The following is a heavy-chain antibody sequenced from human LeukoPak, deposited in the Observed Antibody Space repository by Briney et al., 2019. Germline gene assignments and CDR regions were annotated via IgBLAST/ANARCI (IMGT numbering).Heavy chain of an antibody. V-gene: IGHV1-2*02. CDR2: IDPNSGGT. CDR3: ARDRAGTRQDY. D-gene: IGHD1-1*01. Sequence: GASVKVSCKASGYTFTTYSMNWVRQAPGQGLEWMGWIDPNSGGTNYAQKFLGRVTMTRDTFISTAYMELSRLRSDDTAVYYCARDRAGTRQDYWGRGTLVTVSS. J-gene: IGHJ4*02. CDR1: GYTFTTYS.